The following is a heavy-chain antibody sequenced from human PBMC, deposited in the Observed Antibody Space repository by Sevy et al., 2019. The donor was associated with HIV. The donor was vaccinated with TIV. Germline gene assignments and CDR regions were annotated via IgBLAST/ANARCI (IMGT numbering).Heavy chain of an antibody. CDR1: GFTFRKYF. D-gene: IGHD2-8*01. Sequence: GSLKISCAASGFTFRKYFMNWVRQAPGKGLEWVSTFTFGCGEINYADSVKGRLTISRDNSKNSVYLQMNNLIPEDTAVYYCAREGCTKPHDYWGQGTLVTVSS. V-gene: IGHV3-21*04. CDR3: AREGCTKPHDY. CDR2: FTFGCGEI. J-gene: IGHJ4*02.